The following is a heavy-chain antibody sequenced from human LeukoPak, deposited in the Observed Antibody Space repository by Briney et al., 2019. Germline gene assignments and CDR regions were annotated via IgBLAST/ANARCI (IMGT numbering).Heavy chain of an antibody. D-gene: IGHD5-18*01. CDR3: ARALGRYSYGYNYYYYYMNV. V-gene: IGHV4-59*01. CDR2: IYYSGST. Sequence: TETLSLTCTDSGGSISSYYWSWIRQPPGKGLEGFGYIYYSGSTNYNPSLKSRVTISVDTSKNQFSLKLSSVTAADTAVYYCARALGRYSYGYNYYYYYMNVWGKGTTVTVSS. CDR1: GGSISSYY. J-gene: IGHJ6*03.